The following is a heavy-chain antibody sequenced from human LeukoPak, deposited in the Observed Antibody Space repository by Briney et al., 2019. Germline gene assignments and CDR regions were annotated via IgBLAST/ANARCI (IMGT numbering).Heavy chain of an antibody. Sequence: GGSLRLSCAASGFTFSSYWMSWVRQAPGKGLEWVANIKKDGSEKYYVDSVKGRFTISRDNAKNSLYLQMNSLRAEDTAVYYCARDHAPDIVLMVYASFYWYFDLWGRGTLVTVSS. J-gene: IGHJ2*01. CDR3: ARDHAPDIVLMVYASFYWYFDL. D-gene: IGHD2-8*01. CDR2: IKKDGSEK. V-gene: IGHV3-7*01. CDR1: GFTFSSYW.